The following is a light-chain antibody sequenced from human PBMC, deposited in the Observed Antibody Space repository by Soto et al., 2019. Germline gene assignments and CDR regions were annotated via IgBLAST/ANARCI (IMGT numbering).Light chain of an antibody. CDR3: QTWGWGSVV. CDR1: SGHSSNA. V-gene: IGLV4-69*01. Sequence: QPVLTQSPSASASLGASVKFTCTLSSGHSSNAVAWHQQQPEKGPRYLMKVNSDGSHSKGDGIPDRFSGSSSGAERYLTISSLQSEDEADYYCQTWGWGSVVFGGGTQLTVL. J-gene: IGLJ2*01. CDR2: VNSDGSH.